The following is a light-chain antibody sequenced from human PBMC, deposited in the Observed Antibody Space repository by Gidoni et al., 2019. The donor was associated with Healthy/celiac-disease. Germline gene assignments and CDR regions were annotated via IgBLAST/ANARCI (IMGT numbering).Light chain of an antibody. CDR3: QQRSNWPPRGIT. CDR1: QSVSSY. J-gene: IGKJ5*01. CDR2: DAS. V-gene: IGKV3-11*01. Sequence: EIVLTQSPATLSLSPGEIATLSCRASQSVSSYLAWYQQKPGQAPRLLIYDASNRATGIPARFSGSGSGTDFTLTISSLEPEDFAGYYCQQRSNWPPRGITFGQGTRLEIK.